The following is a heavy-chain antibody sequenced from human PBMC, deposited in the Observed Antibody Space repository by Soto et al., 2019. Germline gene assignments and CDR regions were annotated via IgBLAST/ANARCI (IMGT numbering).Heavy chain of an antibody. CDR3: AKVTGGYGMDV. V-gene: IGHV3-23*01. CDR1: GFTFSDYS. Sequence: EMHLLESGGGLVQPGGSLRLSCAASGFTFSDYSMRWVRQAPGKGLYWVSAVTGSGAKTYYADSVKGRFTISRDNSKNTLYLQMNSLRAEDTAVYYCAKVTGGYGMDVWGQGTTVTVSS. D-gene: IGHD4-4*01. CDR2: VTGSGAKT. J-gene: IGHJ6*02.